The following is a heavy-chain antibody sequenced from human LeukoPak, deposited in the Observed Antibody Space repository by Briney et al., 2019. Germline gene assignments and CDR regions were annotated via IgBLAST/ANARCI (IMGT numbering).Heavy chain of an antibody. Sequence: PSETLSLTCIVSGGSINSYYWSWIRQPPGKGLEWIGYIYYSGGTNYNPSLKSRVTISADTSKNQFSLKLSSVTAADTAVYYCARGVRFFHYGMDVWGTGTTVTVSS. V-gene: IGHV4-59*01. CDR3: ARGVRFFHYGMDV. CDR1: GGSINSYY. CDR2: IYYSGGT. D-gene: IGHD3-3*01. J-gene: IGHJ6*04.